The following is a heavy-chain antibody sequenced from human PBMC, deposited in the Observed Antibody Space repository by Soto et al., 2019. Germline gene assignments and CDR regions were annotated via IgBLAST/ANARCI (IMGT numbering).Heavy chain of an antibody. CDR2: IYYIGNS. Sequence: LSLTCIVSGDSISRSPYYWGWIRQPPGKGLEWIGNIYYIGNSYYNPSLESRVTISVDTSKNQISLRLSSVTAADTALYYCARQDPTGTHFPGVDYWGQGTLVTVSS. D-gene: IGHD2-8*02. V-gene: IGHV4-39*01. CDR1: GDSISRSPYY. CDR3: ARQDPTGTHFPGVDY. J-gene: IGHJ4*02.